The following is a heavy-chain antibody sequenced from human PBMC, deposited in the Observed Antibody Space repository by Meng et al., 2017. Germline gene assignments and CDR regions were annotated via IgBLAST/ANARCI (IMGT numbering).Heavy chain of an antibody. Sequence: SVKVSCKASGYTFTSYGISWVRQAPGQGLEWMGRIIPILGIANYAQKFQGRVTITADKSTSTAYMELSSLRSEDTAVYYCASGNDHAFYWGQGTLVTVSS. J-gene: IGHJ4*02. D-gene: IGHD1-1*01. CDR3: ASGNDHAFY. V-gene: IGHV1-69*04. CDR2: IIPILGIA. CDR1: GYTFTSYG.